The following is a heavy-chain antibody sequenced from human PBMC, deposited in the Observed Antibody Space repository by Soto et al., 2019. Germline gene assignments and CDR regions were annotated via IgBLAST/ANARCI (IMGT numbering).Heavy chain of an antibody. CDR3: TNGGAVAGEYYYYYGMDV. V-gene: IGHV3-15*01. D-gene: IGHD6-19*01. Sequence: GGPLRLSCAASGFTFSNAWMSWVRQAPGKGLEWVGRIKSKTDGGTTDYAAPVKGRFTISRDDSKNTLYLQMNSLKTEDTAVYYCTNGGAVAGEYYYYYGMDVWGQGTTVTVSS. CDR1: GFTFSNAW. CDR2: IKSKTDGGTT. J-gene: IGHJ6*02.